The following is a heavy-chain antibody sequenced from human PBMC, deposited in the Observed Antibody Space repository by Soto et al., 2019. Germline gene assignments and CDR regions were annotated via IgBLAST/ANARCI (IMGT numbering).Heavy chain of an antibody. CDR3: AKRGSGIPRRWYFDY. V-gene: IGHV3-23*01. J-gene: IGHJ4*02. CDR2: ISGGGGST. CDR1: GFTFSSYA. D-gene: IGHD3-10*01. Sequence: EVQLLESGGGLVQPGGSLRLSCAVSGFTFSSYAMSWVRQAPGKGLEWVSAISGGGGSTYYADSVKGRFTISRDNSKNTLYLQMNSLRAEDTAVYYCAKRGSGIPRRWYFDYWGQGTLVTVSS.